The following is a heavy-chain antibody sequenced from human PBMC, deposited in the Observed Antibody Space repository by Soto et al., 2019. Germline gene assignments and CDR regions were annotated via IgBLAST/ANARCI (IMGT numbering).Heavy chain of an antibody. V-gene: IGHV4-34*01. CDR2: INHSGST. CDR3: ARGNSIAARSGVDY. Sequence: SETLSLTCAVYGGSFSGYYWSWIRQPPGKGLEWIGEINHSGSTNYNPSLKSRVTISVDTSKNQFSLKLSSVTAADTAVYYCARGNSIAARSGVDYWGQGTLVTVS. D-gene: IGHD6-6*01. J-gene: IGHJ4*02. CDR1: GGSFSGYY.